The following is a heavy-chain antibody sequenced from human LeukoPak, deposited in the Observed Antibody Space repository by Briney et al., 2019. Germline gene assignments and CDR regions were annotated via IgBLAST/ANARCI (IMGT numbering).Heavy chain of an antibody. Sequence: ASVKVSCKASGYTFTSYYMHWVRQAPGQGLEWMGLINPNNSGTNYAQKFQGRVTMTRDTSISTAYMELSRLRSDDTAVYYCVRFWGSSPFDIWGQGTMVTVS. CDR1: GYTFTSYY. J-gene: IGHJ3*02. CDR3: VRFWGSSPFDI. D-gene: IGHD3-16*01. V-gene: IGHV1-2*02. CDR2: INPNNSGT.